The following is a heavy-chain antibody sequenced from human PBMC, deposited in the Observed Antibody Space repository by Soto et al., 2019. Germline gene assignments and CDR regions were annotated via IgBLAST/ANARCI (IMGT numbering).Heavy chain of an antibody. CDR3: ARGVVPAAMPWFDP. V-gene: IGHV1-2*04. D-gene: IGHD2-2*01. Sequence: ASVKVSCKASGYTFTGYYMHWVRQAPGQGLEWMGWINPNSGGTNYAQKFQGWVTMTRDTSISTAYMELSRLRSDDTAVYYCARGVVPAAMPWFDPWGQGTLVTVSS. J-gene: IGHJ5*02. CDR1: GYTFTGYY. CDR2: INPNSGGT.